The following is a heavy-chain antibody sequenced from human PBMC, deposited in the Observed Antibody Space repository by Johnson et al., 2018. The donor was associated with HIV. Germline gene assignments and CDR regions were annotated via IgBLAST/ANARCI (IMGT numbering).Heavy chain of an antibody. J-gene: IGHJ3*02. CDR3: ARSRGPMRKDAFDI. D-gene: IGHD3-10*01. CDR1: GFTFSDYY. Sequence: QVQLVESGGGLVKPGGSLRLYCAASGFTFSDYYMSWIRQAPGKGLEWVSYISSSGSTIYYADSVDGRFTISRDNDKNTLYLEMGSLRVEDMAVYYCARSRGPMRKDAFDIWGQGTKVTVSS. V-gene: IGHV3-11*04. CDR2: ISSSGSTI.